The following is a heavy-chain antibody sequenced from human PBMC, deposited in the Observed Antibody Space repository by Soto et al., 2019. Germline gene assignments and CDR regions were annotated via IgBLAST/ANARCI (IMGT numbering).Heavy chain of an antibody. CDR3: ARSIPNIAAAGIPPRGWFDP. CDR1: SDSISSYY. V-gene: IGHV4-59*01. Sequence: TSETLSLTCTVSSDSISSYYWIWIRQSPGKGLEWIGYTDYSGNTNYNPSLKSRVTMTRDTSISTAYMELSRLRSDDTAVYYCARSIPNIAAAGIPPRGWFDPWGQGTLVTVSS. J-gene: IGHJ5*02. CDR2: TDYSGNT. D-gene: IGHD6-13*01.